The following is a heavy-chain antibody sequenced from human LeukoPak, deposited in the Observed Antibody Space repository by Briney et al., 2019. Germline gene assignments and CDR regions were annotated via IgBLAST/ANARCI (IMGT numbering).Heavy chain of an antibody. Sequence: SVNVSCKASGGTFSSYAISWVRQAPGQGLEWMGGIIPIFGTANYAQKFQGRVTITADESTSTAYMELSSLRSEDTAVYYCARYSSSWTNSYYYYYMDVWGKGTTVTISS. CDR2: IIPIFGTA. CDR3: ARYSSSWTNSYYYYYMDV. D-gene: IGHD6-13*01. V-gene: IGHV1-69*13. J-gene: IGHJ6*03. CDR1: GGTFSSYA.